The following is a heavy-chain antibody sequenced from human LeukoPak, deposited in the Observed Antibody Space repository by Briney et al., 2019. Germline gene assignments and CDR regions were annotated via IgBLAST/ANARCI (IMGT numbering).Heavy chain of an antibody. CDR2: IIPILGIA. CDR1: GGTFSSYA. D-gene: IGHD1-20*01. Sequence: ASVKVSCKASGGTFSSYAISWVRQAPGQGLEWMGRIIPILGIANYAQKFQGRVTITADKSTSTAYMELSSLRSEDTAVYYCAEVIDKWKERSHFGLRGQGNLVPVSS. J-gene: IGHJ4*02. V-gene: IGHV1-69*04. CDR3: AEVIDKWKERSHFGL.